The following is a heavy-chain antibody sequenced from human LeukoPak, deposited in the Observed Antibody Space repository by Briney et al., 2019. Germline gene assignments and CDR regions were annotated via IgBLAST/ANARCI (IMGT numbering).Heavy chain of an antibody. CDR1: GFTVSSNY. Sequence: GGSLRLSCAASGFTVSSNYMSWARQAPGKGLEWVSSFTSGSRSIYYADSVKGRFTISRDNAKNSLDLQMNSLRAEDTAVYYCARYGNGEWLAHYAFDVWGQGTMVTVAS. D-gene: IGHD6-19*01. J-gene: IGHJ3*01. CDR3: ARYGNGEWLAHYAFDV. V-gene: IGHV3-21*01. CDR2: FTSGSRSI.